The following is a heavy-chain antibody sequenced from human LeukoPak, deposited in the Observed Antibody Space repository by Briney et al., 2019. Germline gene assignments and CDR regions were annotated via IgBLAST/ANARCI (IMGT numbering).Heavy chain of an antibody. D-gene: IGHD2-21*02. CDR3: AAAYCGGDCSEFDY. J-gene: IGHJ4*02. CDR2: IVVGSGNT. Sequence: SVKVSCKASGFTFTSSAMQWVRQARGQRLEWIGWIVVGSGNTNYAQKFQERVTITGDMSTSTAYMELSSLRSEDTAVYYCAAAYCGGDCSEFDYWGQGTLVTVSS. CDR1: GFTFTSSA. V-gene: IGHV1-58*02.